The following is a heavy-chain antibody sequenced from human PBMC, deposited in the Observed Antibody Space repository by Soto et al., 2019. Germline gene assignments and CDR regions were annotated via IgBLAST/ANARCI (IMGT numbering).Heavy chain of an antibody. CDR1: GFTLSDYY. CDR3: ARGGAAFVLRFLEWLLLDY. D-gene: IGHD3-3*01. CDR2: ISSSGSTI. Sequence: GGSLRLSCAASGFTLSDYYMSWVRQAPGKGLEWVSYISSSGSTIYYADSVKGRFTISRDNAKNSLYLQMNSLRAEDTAVYYYARGGAAFVLRFLEWLLLDYWGQGTLVTVSS. V-gene: IGHV3-11*01. J-gene: IGHJ4*02.